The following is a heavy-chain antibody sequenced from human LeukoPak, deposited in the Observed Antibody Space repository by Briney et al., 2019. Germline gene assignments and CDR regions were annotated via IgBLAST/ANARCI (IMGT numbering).Heavy chain of an antibody. CDR2: IIPIFGTA. CDR1: GGTFSSYA. V-gene: IGHV1-69*05. Sequence: SVKVSCKASGGTFSSYAISWVRQAPGQGLEWMGRIIPIFGTANYAQKFQGRVTITTDESPSTAYMELSSLRSEDTAVYYCARGVLWFGELYYFDYWGQGTLVTVSS. J-gene: IGHJ4*02. CDR3: ARGVLWFGELYYFDY. D-gene: IGHD3-10*01.